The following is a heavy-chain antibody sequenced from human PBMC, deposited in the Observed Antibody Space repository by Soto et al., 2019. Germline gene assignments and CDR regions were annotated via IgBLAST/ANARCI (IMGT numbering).Heavy chain of an antibody. CDR2: IYYSGST. CDR1: GGSISSHY. D-gene: IGHD3-3*01. J-gene: IGHJ4*02. CDR3: ARGRPDLITIFGVVIIGPFDY. V-gene: IGHV4-59*11. Sequence: SETLSLTCTVSGGSISSHYWSWIRQPPGKGLEWIGYIYYSGSTNYNPSLKSRVTISVDTSKNQFSLKLSSVTAADTAVYYCARGRPDLITIFGVVIIGPFDYWGQGTLVTVSS.